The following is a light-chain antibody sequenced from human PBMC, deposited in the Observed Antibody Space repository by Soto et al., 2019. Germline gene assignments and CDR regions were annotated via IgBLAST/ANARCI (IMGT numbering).Light chain of an antibody. CDR2: GAS. V-gene: IGKV3-15*01. CDR3: QQLNSYPRT. J-gene: IGKJ1*01. Sequence: DIVMTQAPAGVCVSSGERATLSWRASQSFSSNLAWYQQKPGQAPRLLIYGASTRATGIPARFSGSGSGTDFTLTISSLQPEDFATYYCQQLNSYPRTFGQGTKVDIK. CDR1: QSFSSN.